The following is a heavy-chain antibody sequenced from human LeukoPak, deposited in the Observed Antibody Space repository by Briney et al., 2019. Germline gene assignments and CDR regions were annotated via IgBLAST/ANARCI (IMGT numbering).Heavy chain of an antibody. J-gene: IGHJ6*03. CDR2: IYTSGHI. CDR3: AREEVTRISSPPSYYYYMDV. CDR1: GASISSYY. V-gene: IGHV4-4*07. D-gene: IGHD6-6*01. Sequence: SETLSLTCTVSGASISSYYWTWMRQPAGKGLEWIGRIYTSGHINYNPSLKSRVTMSLDTPKNQFSLKLNSVTAADTAVYYCAREEVTRISSPPSYYYYMDVWGKGTTVTVS.